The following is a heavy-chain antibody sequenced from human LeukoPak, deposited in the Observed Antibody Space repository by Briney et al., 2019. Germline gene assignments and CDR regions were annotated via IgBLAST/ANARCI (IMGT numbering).Heavy chain of an antibody. D-gene: IGHD1-26*01. CDR1: GGSFSGYY. V-gene: IGHV4-34*01. Sequence: SETLSLTCAVYGGSFSGYYWSWIRQPPGKGLEWIGEINHSGSTNYNPSLKSRVTISVDTSKNQFSLKLSPVTAADTAVYYCARGKRSYYVDYWGQGTLVTVSS. CDR2: INHSGST. CDR3: ARGKRSYYVDY. J-gene: IGHJ4*02.